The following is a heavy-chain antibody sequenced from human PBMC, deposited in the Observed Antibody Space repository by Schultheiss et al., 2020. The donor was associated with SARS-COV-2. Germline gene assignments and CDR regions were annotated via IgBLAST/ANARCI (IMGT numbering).Heavy chain of an antibody. CDR2: ISYDGSNK. V-gene: IGHV3-30-3*01. CDR1: GFTFSSYA. D-gene: IGHD3-22*01. Sequence: GGSLRLSCAASGFTFSSYAMHWVRQAPGKGLEWVAVISYDGSNKYYADSVKGRFTISRDNSKNTLYLQMNSLRAEDTAVYYCAREDSSGYYGYYFDYWGQGTLVTVSS. CDR3: AREDSSGYYGYYFDY. J-gene: IGHJ4*02.